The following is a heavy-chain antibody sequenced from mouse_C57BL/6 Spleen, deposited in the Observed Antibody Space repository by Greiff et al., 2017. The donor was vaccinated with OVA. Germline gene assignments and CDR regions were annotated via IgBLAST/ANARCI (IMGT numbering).Heavy chain of an antibody. CDR1: GFNIKNTY. J-gene: IGHJ3*01. CDR2: IDPANGNT. D-gene: IGHD2-4*01. Sequence: EVQRVESVAELVRPGASVKLSCTASGFNIKNTYMHWVKQRPEQGLEWIGRIDPANGNTKYAPKFQGKATITADTSSNTAYLQLSSLTSEDTAIYYCASSLELNYDYGWFAYWGQGTLVTVSA. CDR3: ASSLELNYDYGWFAY. V-gene: IGHV14-3*01.